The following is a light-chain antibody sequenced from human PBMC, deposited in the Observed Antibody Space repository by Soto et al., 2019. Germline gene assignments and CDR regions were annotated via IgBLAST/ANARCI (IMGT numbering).Light chain of an antibody. V-gene: IGLV2-14*03. CDR3: SSYTSGNTLEV. CDR1: SSDVGDYNY. Sequence: QSALTQPASVSGSPGQSITMSCTGTSSDVGDYNYVSWYQHHPGKAPKLMIYDVSNRPSGVSNRFSGSKSGNTASLTISGLQAEDEADYYCSSYTSGNTLEVFGGGTKLTVL. J-gene: IGLJ2*01. CDR2: DVS.